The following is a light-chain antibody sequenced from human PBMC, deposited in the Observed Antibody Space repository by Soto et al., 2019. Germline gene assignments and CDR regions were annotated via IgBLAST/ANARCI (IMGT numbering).Light chain of an antibody. V-gene: IGKV1-33*01. CDR1: QDITNY. CDR3: QQYYYLPLT. J-gene: IGKJ4*01. CDR2: DAS. Sequence: DIQMAQSPSSLSASVGDRLTITCQASQDITNYLSWYQQKAGKAPKLLIYDASNLETGVPSRFSGSGSGTDFTFTISNLQPEDIATYYCQQYYYLPLTFGGGTKVEI.